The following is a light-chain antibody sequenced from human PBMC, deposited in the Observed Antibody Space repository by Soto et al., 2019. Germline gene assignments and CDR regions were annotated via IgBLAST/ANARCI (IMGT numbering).Light chain of an antibody. V-gene: IGLV3-21*02. J-gene: IGLJ2*01. CDR2: DDN. CDR3: QVWDRTTDFVV. CDR1: KIGTKS. Sequence: SYELTQPPSVSVAPGQTATFTCGGAKIGTKSVHWHQQKPGQAPVLVVYDDNDRPSGIPERFSGSKSGNRVTLTISRVEAGDEADYYCQVWDRTTDFVVFGGGTK.